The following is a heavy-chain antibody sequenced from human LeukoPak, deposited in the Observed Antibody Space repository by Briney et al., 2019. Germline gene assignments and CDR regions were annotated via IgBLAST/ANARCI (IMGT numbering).Heavy chain of an antibody. CDR3: ARRARKHRGLVWGVTTDRLFDY. Sequence: SETLSLTCAVYGGSFSGYYWSWIRQPPGKGLEWIGEINDSGTTNYNPSLKSRVTISVDTSKNQFSLKLSSVTAADTAVYYCARRARKHRGLVWGVTTDRLFDYWGQGTLVTVSS. CDR2: INDSGTT. J-gene: IGHJ4*02. CDR1: GGSFSGYY. V-gene: IGHV4-34*01. D-gene: IGHD3-10*01.